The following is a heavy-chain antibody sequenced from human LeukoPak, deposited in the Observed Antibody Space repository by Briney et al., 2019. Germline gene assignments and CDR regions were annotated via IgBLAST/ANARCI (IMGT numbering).Heavy chain of an antibody. CDR3: ASRGYSGYEPFDY. J-gene: IGHJ4*02. V-gene: IGHV4-34*01. Sequence: PSETLSLTCAVYGGSFSGYYWSWICQPPGKGLEWIGEINHSGSTNYNPSLKSRVTISVDTSKNQFSLKLSSVTAADTAVYYCASRGYSGYEPFDYWGQGTLVTVSS. CDR1: GGSFSGYY. D-gene: IGHD5-12*01. CDR2: INHSGST.